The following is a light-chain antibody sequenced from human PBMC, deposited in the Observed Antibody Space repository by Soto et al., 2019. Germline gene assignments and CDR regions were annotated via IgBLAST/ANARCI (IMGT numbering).Light chain of an antibody. CDR2: DVS. CDR1: SSDVGGYNY. Sequence: QSVLTQPASVSGSPGQSITISCIGTSSDVGGYNYVSWYQHHPGKAPKLMIYDVSNRPSGVSNRFSGSKSGNTASLTISGLQAEDEADYYCSSYTDSSTLVFGGGTKVTVL. CDR3: SSYTDSSTLV. V-gene: IGLV2-14*03. J-gene: IGLJ2*01.